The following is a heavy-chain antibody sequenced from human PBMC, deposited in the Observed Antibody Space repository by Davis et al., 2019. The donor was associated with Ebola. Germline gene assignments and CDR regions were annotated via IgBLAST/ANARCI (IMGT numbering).Heavy chain of an antibody. Sequence: AASVKVSCKATGYTFTDYYMHWVRQAPGQGLEWMGWINPKSGDTNYAQIFQGRVTMTRDKSISTAYMDLSGLRSDDTAVYYCARGERSMGNCFDYWGQGTLVTVSP. CDR3: ARGERSMGNCFDY. V-gene: IGHV1-2*02. CDR1: GYTFTDYY. CDR2: INPKSGDT. D-gene: IGHD2/OR15-2a*01. J-gene: IGHJ4*02.